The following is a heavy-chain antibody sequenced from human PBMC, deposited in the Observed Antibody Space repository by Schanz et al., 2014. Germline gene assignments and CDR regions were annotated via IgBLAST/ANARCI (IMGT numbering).Heavy chain of an antibody. Sequence: EVQLVESGGGMVQPGGSLRLSCAASGFTFSDHYMDWVRQAPGKGLEWVSRMIGSGSSVFYADSVKGRFTISRDNLKNTVYLQMNSLRAGDTAVYYCAKDGRLPYYGTGSDFDYWGQGTLXAVSS. V-gene: IGHV3-23*04. J-gene: IGHJ4*02. D-gene: IGHD3-22*01. CDR3: AKDGRLPYYGTGSDFDY. CDR1: GFTFSDHY. CDR2: MIGSGSSV.